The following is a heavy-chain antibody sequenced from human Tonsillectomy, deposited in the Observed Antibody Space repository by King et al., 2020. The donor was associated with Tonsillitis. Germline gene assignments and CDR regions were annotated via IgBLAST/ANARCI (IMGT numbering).Heavy chain of an antibody. D-gene: IGHD3-10*01. CDR2: VYGAGSTT. V-gene: IGHV3-23*03. CDR1: GFTISNYA. J-gene: IGHJ4*02. Sequence: VQLVESGGGLVQPGGSLRLSCAASGFTISNYAMGWVRQPPGKGLEWASFVYGAGSTTYYADSVKGRFTISRDNSKNTLYLQMNSLRAEDTAVYYCARSLDGSGSYTNGSPWGQGTLVTVSS. CDR3: ARSLDGSGSYTNGSP.